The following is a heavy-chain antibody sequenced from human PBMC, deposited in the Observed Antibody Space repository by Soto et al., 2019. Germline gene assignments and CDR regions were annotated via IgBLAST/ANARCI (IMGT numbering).Heavy chain of an antibody. CDR1: GGTFSSYA. D-gene: IGHD2-2*02. Sequence: QVQLVQSGAEVKKPGSSVKVSCKASGGTFSSYAISWVRQAPGQGLVWMGVIIPIFGTANYAQKFQGRVTITADESTSTAYMELSSLRSEDTAVYYCARGRQWVPAAIPRPFDYWGQGTLVTVSS. CDR3: ARGRQWVPAAIPRPFDY. V-gene: IGHV1-69*01. CDR2: IIPIFGTA. J-gene: IGHJ4*02.